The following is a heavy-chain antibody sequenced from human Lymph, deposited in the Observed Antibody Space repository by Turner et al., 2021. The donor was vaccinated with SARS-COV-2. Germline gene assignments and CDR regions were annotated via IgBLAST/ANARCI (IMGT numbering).Heavy chain of an antibody. CDR2: ISYDGNNE. V-gene: IGHV3-30*18. Sequence: QVPLVESGVGVVQPGRSLRLSCAASGFTFSGYGMHWVRQARGKGLEWVAVISYDGNNEHCADSVKGRFTISRDNSKNTLYLQMNRLRPDDTAVYYCAKDLSAGDYYYYYGMDVWGQGTTVTVSS. CDR3: AKDLSAGDYYYYYGMDV. D-gene: IGHD3-10*01. J-gene: IGHJ6*02. CDR1: GFTFSGYG.